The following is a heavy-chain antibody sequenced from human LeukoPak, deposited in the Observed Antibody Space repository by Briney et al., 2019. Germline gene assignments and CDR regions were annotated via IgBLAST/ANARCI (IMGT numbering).Heavy chain of an antibody. CDR2: IYYSGST. V-gene: IGHV4-59*01. J-gene: IGHJ4*02. CDR3: ARGEQWLVL. Sequence: SETLSPICTVSGGSISSYYWSWIRQPPGKGLEWIGYIYYSGSTNYNPSLKSRVTISVDTSKNQFSLKLSSVTAADTAVYYCARGEQWLVLWGQGTLVTVSS. CDR1: GGSISSYY. D-gene: IGHD6-19*01.